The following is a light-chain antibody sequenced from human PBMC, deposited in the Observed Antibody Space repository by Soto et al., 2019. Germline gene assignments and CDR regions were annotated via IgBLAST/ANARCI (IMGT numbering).Light chain of an antibody. CDR1: SRDVGGYNF. CDR2: DVT. V-gene: IGLV2-14*01. Sequence: RTAPAAKEGRSGQSPTHLCNGTSRDVGGYNFVSWYQQHPDKAPKPMIYDVTNRPSGVSNRFSGSKSGNTASLTISGLQAEDEADYYCSSYTSISTYVFGTGTKVTVL. J-gene: IGLJ1*01. CDR3: SSYTSISTYV.